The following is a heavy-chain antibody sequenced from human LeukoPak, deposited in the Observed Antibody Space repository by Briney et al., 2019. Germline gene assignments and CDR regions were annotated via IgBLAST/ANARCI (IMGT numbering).Heavy chain of an antibody. D-gene: IGHD1-14*01. CDR1: GGTFSSYA. CDR3: CHDQRAFGIYDDYYYMDV. J-gene: IGHJ6*03. V-gene: IGHV1-69*05. Sequence: ASVKVSCKASGGTFSSYAISWVRQAPGQGLEWMGGLIPIFGTANYAQKFQGRVTITTDESTSTAYMELSSLRSEDTAVYYWCHDQRAFGIYDDYYYMDVWGKGTMVTVSS. CDR2: LIPIFGTA.